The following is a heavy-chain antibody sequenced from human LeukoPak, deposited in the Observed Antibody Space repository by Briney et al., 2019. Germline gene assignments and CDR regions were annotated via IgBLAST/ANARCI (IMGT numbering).Heavy chain of an antibody. CDR3: ARDRVDHDAFDI. J-gene: IGHJ3*02. V-gene: IGHV3-21*01. CDR1: GFTFSSYV. CDR2: ISSSSSYI. D-gene: IGHD2-15*01. Sequence: GGSLRLSCAVSGFTFSSYVMSWVRQAPGKGLEWVSSISSSSSYIYYADLLKGRFTISRDNAKNSQYLHMNSLRAEDTAVYYCARDRVDHDAFDIWGQGTMATVSS.